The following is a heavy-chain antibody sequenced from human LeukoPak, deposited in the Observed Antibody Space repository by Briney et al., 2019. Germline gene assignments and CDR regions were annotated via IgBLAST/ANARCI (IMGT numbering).Heavy chain of an antibody. CDR3: ARDTCDGVSCYNWFDP. CDR2: INPNRGGT. CDR1: GYSFTDYY. D-gene: IGHD4-17*01. V-gene: IGHV1-2*02. Sequence: GTSVKVSCKASGYSFTDYYIDWARQAPGQGLEWMGWINPNRGGTSYAQKFQGRVTMARDTSITTAYMELSSLRSDDTAMYYCARDTCDGVSCYNWFDPWGQGTLVTVSS. J-gene: IGHJ5*02.